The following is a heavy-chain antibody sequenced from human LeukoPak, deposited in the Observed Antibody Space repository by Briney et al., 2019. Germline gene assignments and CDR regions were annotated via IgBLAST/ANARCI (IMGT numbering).Heavy chain of an antibody. CDR3: AREGGSGNFYRGYFDY. CDR1: GFTFSSYE. V-gene: IGHV3-48*03. D-gene: IGHD3-10*01. J-gene: IGHJ4*02. CDR2: ISSSGGTR. Sequence: GGSLRLSCASSGFTFSSYEMNWVRQAPGKGLEGVSYISSSGGTRYYADSVKGRFTISRDNAKNSLHLQMSSLRAEDTAVYYCAREGGSGNFYRGYFDYWGQGSLVTVSS.